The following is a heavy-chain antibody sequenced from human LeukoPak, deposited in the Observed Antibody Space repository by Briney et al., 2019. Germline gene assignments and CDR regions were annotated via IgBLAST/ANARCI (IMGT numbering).Heavy chain of an antibody. Sequence: SETLSLICAVYGGSFSGYYWRWIRQPPGRGLEWIGEINHSGSTNYNPSLKSRVTISVDTSKNQFSLKLSSVTAADTAVYYCASRAYCSSTSCRYYYGMDVWGQGTTVTVSS. J-gene: IGHJ6*02. CDR3: ASRAYCSSTSCRYYYGMDV. CDR2: INHSGST. CDR1: GGSFSGYY. V-gene: IGHV4-34*01. D-gene: IGHD2-2*01.